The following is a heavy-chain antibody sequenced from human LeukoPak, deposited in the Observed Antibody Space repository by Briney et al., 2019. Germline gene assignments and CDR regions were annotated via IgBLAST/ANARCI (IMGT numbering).Heavy chain of an antibody. CDR3: ARLGGDYGDYGGFY. V-gene: IGHV3-21*01. J-gene: IGHJ4*02. CDR2: ISRYSTYI. CDR1: GFTFRSYS. D-gene: IGHD4-17*01. Sequence: GGSLRLSCAASGFTFRSYSMNWVRQAPGKGLEWVSSISRYSTYIYYADSVKGRFTISRDNAKNSLYLQMNSLRAEDTAVYYCARLGGDYGDYGGFYWGQGTLVTVSS.